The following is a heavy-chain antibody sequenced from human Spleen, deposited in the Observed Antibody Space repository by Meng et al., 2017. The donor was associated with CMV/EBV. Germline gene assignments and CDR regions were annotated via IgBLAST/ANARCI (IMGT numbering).Heavy chain of an antibody. V-gene: IGHV3-9*01. D-gene: IGHD5-24*01. CDR2: ISWNSGSI. Sequence: SLKISCAASGFTFDDYAMHWVRQAPGKGLEWVSGISWNSGSIGYADSVKGRFTISRDNSKSTLYMQMNSLRAEDTAVYYCAKDWGDGYNPSCSDYWGQGTRVTVSS. CDR1: GFTFDDYA. J-gene: IGHJ4*02. CDR3: AKDWGDGYNPSCSDY.